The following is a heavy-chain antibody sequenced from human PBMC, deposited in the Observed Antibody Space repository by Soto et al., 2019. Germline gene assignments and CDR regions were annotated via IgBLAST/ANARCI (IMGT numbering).Heavy chain of an antibody. J-gene: IGHJ4*02. Sequence: GGSLRLSCAASGLTSSTYAMSWVRQAPGKGLEWVSGISGSGGNTYYADSVKGRFTISRDNSKNTLYLQMNSLRAEDTAVYYCAREGGIAARPLNDYWGQGTLVTVSS. D-gene: IGHD6-6*01. V-gene: IGHV3-23*01. CDR3: AREGGIAARPLNDY. CDR2: ISGSGGNT. CDR1: GLTSSTYA.